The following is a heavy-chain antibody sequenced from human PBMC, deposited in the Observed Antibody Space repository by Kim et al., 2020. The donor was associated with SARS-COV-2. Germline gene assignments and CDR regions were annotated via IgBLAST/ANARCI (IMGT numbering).Heavy chain of an antibody. V-gene: IGHV3-53*01. D-gene: IGHD6-13*01. Sequence: DAVKGRCTISRDNSKNTLYLQMNSRRAEDTAVYYCARHLYSSSWYFAFDIWGQGTMVTVSS. CDR3: ARHLYSSSWYFAFDI. J-gene: IGHJ3*02.